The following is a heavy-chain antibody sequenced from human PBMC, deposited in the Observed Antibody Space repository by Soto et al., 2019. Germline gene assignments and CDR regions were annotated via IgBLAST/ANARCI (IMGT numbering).Heavy chain of an antibody. CDR3: ARDTYDSSGYYYFAFDI. D-gene: IGHD3-22*01. CDR1: GFTFSSYE. V-gene: IGHV3-48*03. J-gene: IGHJ3*02. CDR2: ISSSGSTI. Sequence: GGSLRLSCAASGFTFSSYEMNWVRQAPGKGLEWVSYISSSGSTIYYAESVKGRFTISRDNAKNSLYLQMNSLRAEDTAVYYCARDTYDSSGYYYFAFDIWGQGTMVTVSS.